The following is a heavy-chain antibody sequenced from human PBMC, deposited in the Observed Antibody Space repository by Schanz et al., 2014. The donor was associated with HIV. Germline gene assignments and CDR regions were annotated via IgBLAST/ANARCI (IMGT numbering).Heavy chain of an antibody. Sequence: DVQLLDSGGGLVQPGGSLRLSCAASGFTFSNFAMSWVRQAPGKGLEWVSSISGSGVSTFYAGSVKGRFAISRDKSKNTLYLQMNSLRVEDTAVYYCAKMARSVAANTNFDYWGQGTLVTVSS. V-gene: IGHV3-23*01. CDR3: AKMARSVAANTNFDY. CDR2: ISGSGVST. CDR1: GFTFSNFA. J-gene: IGHJ4*02. D-gene: IGHD6-19*01.